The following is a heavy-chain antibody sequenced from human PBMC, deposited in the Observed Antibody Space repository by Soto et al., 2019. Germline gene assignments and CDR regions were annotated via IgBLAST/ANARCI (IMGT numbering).Heavy chain of an antibody. CDR3: ARPEGYCSTTSCSPFDY. CDR1: GYTFNTQW. D-gene: IGHD2-2*01. J-gene: IGHJ4*02. V-gene: IGHV5-51*01. Sequence: EVQLVQSGPEVKKPGESLKISCQGSGYTFNTQWIAWVRQMPGKGLEWMGIIYPSDSDTRYNPSFQGQVTISADKSINTAYLQWSSLKASDSAMYYCARPEGYCSTTSCSPFDYWGQGTLVTVSS. CDR2: IYPSDSDT.